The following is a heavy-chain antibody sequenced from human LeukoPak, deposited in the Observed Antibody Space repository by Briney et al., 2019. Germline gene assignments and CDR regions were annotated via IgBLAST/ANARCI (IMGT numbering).Heavy chain of an antibody. CDR1: GYTFTSYD. CDR3: ARGLIETQGLVIKSVLLWFGELSP. V-gene: IGHV1-8*01. D-gene: IGHD3-10*01. Sequence: ASVKVSCKASGYTFTSYDINWVRQATGQGLEWMGWMNPNSGNTCYAQKFQGRVTMTRNTSISTAYMELSSLRSEDTAVYYRARGLIETQGLVIKSVLLWFGELSPWGQGTLVTVSS. CDR2: MNPNSGNT. J-gene: IGHJ5*02.